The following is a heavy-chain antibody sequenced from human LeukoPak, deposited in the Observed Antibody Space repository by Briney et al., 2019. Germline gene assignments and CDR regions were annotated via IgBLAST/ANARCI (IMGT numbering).Heavy chain of an antibody. Sequence: GRSLRLSSAASGFTFSSYGMHWVRQAPGKGLEWVAVISYDGSNKYYADSVKGRFTISRDNSKNTLYLQMNSLRAEDTAVYYCANLGNYWGQGTLVTVSS. V-gene: IGHV3-30*18. CDR1: GFTFSSYG. D-gene: IGHD3-16*01. CDR2: ISYDGSNK. J-gene: IGHJ4*02. CDR3: ANLGNY.